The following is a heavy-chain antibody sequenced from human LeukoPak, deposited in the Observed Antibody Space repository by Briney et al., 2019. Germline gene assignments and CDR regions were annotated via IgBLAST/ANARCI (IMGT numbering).Heavy chain of an antibody. CDR1: GYTFTSYG. D-gene: IGHD3-16*02. V-gene: IGHV1-8*02. CDR2: MNPNSGNT. CDR3: ATGITFGGLIATD. J-gene: IGHJ4*02. Sequence: ASVKVSCKASGYTFTSYGISWVRQATGQGLEWMGWMNPNSGNTGYAQKFQGRVTMTRDTSISTAYMELSSLRSEDTAVYYCATGITFGGLIATDWGQGTLVTVSS.